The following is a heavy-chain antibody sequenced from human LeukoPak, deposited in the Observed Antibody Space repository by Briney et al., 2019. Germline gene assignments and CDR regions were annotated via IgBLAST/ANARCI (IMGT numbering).Heavy chain of an antibody. J-gene: IGHJ4*02. CDR1: GGSFSGYY. Sequence: SETLSLTCAVYGGSFSGYYWSWIRQPPGKGLEWIGEINHSGSTNYNPSLKSRVTISVDTSKNQFSLKLSSVTAGDTAVYYCARGGPDYWGQGTLVTVSS. V-gene: IGHV4-34*01. CDR2: INHSGST. CDR3: ARGGPDY.